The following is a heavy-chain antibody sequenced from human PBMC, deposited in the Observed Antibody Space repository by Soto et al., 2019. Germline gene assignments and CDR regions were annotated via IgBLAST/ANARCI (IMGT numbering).Heavy chain of an antibody. CDR1: GFPFSSYW. J-gene: IGHJ3*02. CDR3: AREYRSAFDI. Sequence: TGGSLRLSCAASGFPFSSYWMHWVRQAPGKGLVWVSRINSDGNTTRYADSVKGRFTISRDNAKNTLYLQMNSLRAEDTAVYYCAREYRSAFDIWGQGTMVTVSS. D-gene: IGHD2-2*01. CDR2: INSDGNTT. V-gene: IGHV3-74*01.